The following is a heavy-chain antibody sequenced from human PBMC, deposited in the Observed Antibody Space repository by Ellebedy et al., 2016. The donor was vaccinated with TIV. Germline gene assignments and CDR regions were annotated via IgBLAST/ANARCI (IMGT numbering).Heavy chain of an antibody. CDR2: INPNSGGT. CDR3: ARTRGLSYSSASPLNY. J-gene: IGHJ4*02. D-gene: IGHD6-19*01. Sequence: AASVKVSCKASGYTFTGYYMHWVRQAPGQGLEWMGWINPNSGGTNYAQKFQGRVTMTRDTSISTAYMELSRLRSDDTAVYYCARTRGLSYSSASPLNYWGQGTLVTVSS. V-gene: IGHV1-2*02. CDR1: GYTFTGYY.